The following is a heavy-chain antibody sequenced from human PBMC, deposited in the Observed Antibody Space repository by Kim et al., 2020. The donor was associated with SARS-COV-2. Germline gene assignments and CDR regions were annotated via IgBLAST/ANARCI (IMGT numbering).Heavy chain of an antibody. J-gene: IGHJ6*02. Sequence: GGSLRLSCAASRFTFPTYHMNWVRQAPGKGLEWVSSISSSGTYIFYADSVRGRFTISRDNAKDSLSLQMNSLRAEDTGVYYCARFDGNGLDVWGQGTTVT. V-gene: IGHV3-21*01. CDR1: RFTFPTYH. D-gene: IGHD3-9*01. CDR3: ARFDGNGLDV. CDR2: ISSSGTYI.